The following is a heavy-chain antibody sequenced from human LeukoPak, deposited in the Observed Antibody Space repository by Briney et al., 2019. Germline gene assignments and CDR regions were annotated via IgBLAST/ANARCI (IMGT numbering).Heavy chain of an antibody. CDR1: GFTVSSNY. Sequence: GGSLRLSCAASGFTVSSNYMSWVRQAPGKGLEWVSVIYSGGSTYYADSVKGRFTISRDNSKNTLYLQMNSRRAEDTAVYYCARSPRGFLEWLFLDYWGQGTLVTVSS. J-gene: IGHJ4*02. D-gene: IGHD3-3*01. CDR2: IYSGGST. V-gene: IGHV3-53*01. CDR3: ARSPRGFLEWLFLDY.